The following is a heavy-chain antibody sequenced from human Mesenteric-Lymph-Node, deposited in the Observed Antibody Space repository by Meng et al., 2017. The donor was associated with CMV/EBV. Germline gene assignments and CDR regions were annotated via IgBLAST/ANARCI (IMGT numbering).Heavy chain of an antibody. Sequence: GESLKISCAASGFTFSSSWMHWVCQAPEKGLEWVADIKCDGSEKYYVDSVKGRLTISRDNAKNSLYLQVNSLRAEDTSVYYCVKDRGVPYYESLTGYSYFDYWGQGALVTVSS. CDR2: IKCDGSEK. CDR3: VKDRGVPYYESLTGYSYFDY. J-gene: IGHJ4*02. V-gene: IGHV3-52*01. CDR1: GFTFSSSW. D-gene: IGHD3-9*01.